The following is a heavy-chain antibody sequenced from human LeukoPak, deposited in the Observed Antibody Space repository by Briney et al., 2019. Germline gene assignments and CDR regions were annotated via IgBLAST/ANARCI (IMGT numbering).Heavy chain of an antibody. D-gene: IGHD3-10*01. J-gene: IGHJ4*02. CDR3: ARVRIGSPYGSGSYYRKYYFDY. CDR1: GGSFSGYY. CDR2: INHSGST. Sequence: SETLSLTCAVYGGSFSGYYWSWIRQPPGKGLEWIGEINHSGSTNYNPSLKSRVTISVDTSKNQFSLKLSSVTAEDTAVYYCARVRIGSPYGSGSYYRKYYFDYWGQGTLVTVSS. V-gene: IGHV4-34*01.